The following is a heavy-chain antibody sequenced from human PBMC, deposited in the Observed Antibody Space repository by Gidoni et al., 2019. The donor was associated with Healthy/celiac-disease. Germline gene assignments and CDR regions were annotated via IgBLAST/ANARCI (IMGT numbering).Heavy chain of an antibody. Sequence: QVQLVESGGGVVQPGRSLRLSCAASGFPFSSYGMHWVRQAPGKGLEWVAVISYDGSNKYYADSVKGRFTISRDNSKNTLYLQMNSLRAEDTAVYYCAKDRSSSGWYVLAYWGQGTLVTVSS. CDR1: GFPFSSYG. J-gene: IGHJ4*02. CDR3: AKDRSSSGWYVLAY. D-gene: IGHD6-19*01. V-gene: IGHV3-30*18. CDR2: ISYDGSNK.